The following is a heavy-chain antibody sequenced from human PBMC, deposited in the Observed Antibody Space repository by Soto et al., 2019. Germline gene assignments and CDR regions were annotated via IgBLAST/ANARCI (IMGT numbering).Heavy chain of an antibody. CDR2: IIPIFGTA. J-gene: IGHJ4*02. Sequence: SVKVSCKASGGTFSSYAISWVRQAPGQGLEWMGGIIPIFGTANYAQKFQGRVTITADESTSTAYMELSSLRSEDTAVYYCASGDDTAMVSYDYWGQGTLVTVSS. D-gene: IGHD5-18*01. V-gene: IGHV1-69*13. CDR1: GGTFSSYA. CDR3: ASGDDTAMVSYDY.